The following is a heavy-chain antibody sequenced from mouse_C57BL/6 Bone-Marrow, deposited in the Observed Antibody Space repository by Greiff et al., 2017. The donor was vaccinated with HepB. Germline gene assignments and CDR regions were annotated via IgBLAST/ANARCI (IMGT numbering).Heavy chain of an antibody. CDR2: ISSGGSYT. CDR3: ARHNYDYDRAYYFDY. CDR1: GFTFSSYG. D-gene: IGHD2-4*01. Sequence: EVKLMESGGDLVKPGGSLKLSCAASGFTFSSYGMSWVRQTPDKRLEWVATISSGGSYTYYPDSVKGRFTISRDNAKNTLYLQMSSLKSEDTAMYYCARHNYDYDRAYYFDYWGQGTTLTVSS. V-gene: IGHV5-6*01. J-gene: IGHJ2*01.